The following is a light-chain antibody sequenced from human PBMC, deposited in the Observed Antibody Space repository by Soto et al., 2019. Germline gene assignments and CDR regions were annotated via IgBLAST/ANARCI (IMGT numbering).Light chain of an antibody. CDR2: DAS. CDR1: QDISNY. CDR3: QQYNSYPWT. Sequence: DIQMTQSPSSLSACVGDRVTVTCPASQDISNYLNWYQQKTGKAPKXXIYDASNLETGVPSRFSGSGYGTDFNFTISSLQTDDFATYYCQQYNSYPWTFGQGTKVDIK. J-gene: IGKJ1*01. V-gene: IGKV1-33*01.